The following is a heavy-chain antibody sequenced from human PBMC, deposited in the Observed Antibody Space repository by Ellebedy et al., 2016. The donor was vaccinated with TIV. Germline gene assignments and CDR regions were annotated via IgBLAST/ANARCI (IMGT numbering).Heavy chain of an antibody. CDR3: STGSYFGRGA. CDR2: IYSGGRT. Sequence: GGSLRLXXAASGFTFSNYAMTWVRQAPGKGLEWVSLIYSGGRTYYADSVKGRFTISRDNSKNTLYLQMNSLRAEDTAVYYCSTGSYFGRGAWGQGTLVTVSS. D-gene: IGHD1-26*01. J-gene: IGHJ5*02. V-gene: IGHV3-23*03. CDR1: GFTFSNYA.